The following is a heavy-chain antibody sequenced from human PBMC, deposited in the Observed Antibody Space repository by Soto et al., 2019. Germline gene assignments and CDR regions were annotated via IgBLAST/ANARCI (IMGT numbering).Heavy chain of an antibody. CDR1: GFTFSSNA. V-gene: IGHV3-23*01. CDR3: GKQSSYPAAEPDY. CDR2: ISGSDGST. D-gene: IGHD2-2*01. Sequence: EVQLLESGGGLVQPGGSLRLSCAASGFTFSSNAMSWVRQAPGKGLEWVSGISGSDGSTYYADSVKGRFTISRDNSKNTLYLQMSSLIAEDTAVYYCGKQSSYPAAEPDYWGHGTLVPVS. J-gene: IGHJ4*01.